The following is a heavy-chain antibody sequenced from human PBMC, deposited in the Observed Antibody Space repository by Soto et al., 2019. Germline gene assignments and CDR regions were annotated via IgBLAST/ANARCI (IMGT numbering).Heavy chain of an antibody. CDR3: ARGLRLHLPGGMDV. V-gene: IGHV1-3*01. CDR2: INAGNGNT. Sequence: ASVKVSCKASGYTFTSYAMHWVRQAPGQRLEWMGWINAGNGNTKYAQKLQGRVTMTTDTSTSTAYMELRSLRSDDTAVYYCARGLRLHLPGGMDVWGQGTTVTVSS. D-gene: IGHD4-4*01. CDR1: GYTFTSYA. J-gene: IGHJ6*02.